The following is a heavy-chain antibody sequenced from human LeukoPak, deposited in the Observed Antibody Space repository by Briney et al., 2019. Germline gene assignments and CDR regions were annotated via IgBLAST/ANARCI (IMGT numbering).Heavy chain of an antibody. CDR2: IYYSGST. Sequence: SETLSLTCTVSGGSISSYYWSWIRQPPGKGLEWIGYIYYSGSTNYNPSLKSRVTISVDTSKNQFSLKLSSVTAADTAVYYCARVSGYMYYMDVWGKGTTVTVSS. V-gene: IGHV4-59*01. J-gene: IGHJ6*03. CDR3: ARVSGYMYYMDV. CDR1: GGSISSYY. D-gene: IGHD3-22*01.